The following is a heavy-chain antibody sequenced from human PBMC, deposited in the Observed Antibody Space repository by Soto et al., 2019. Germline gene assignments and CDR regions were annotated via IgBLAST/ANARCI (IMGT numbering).Heavy chain of an antibody. CDR2: ISGSGGST. D-gene: IGHD2-15*01. CDR3: AKVSEDIVVVVAATPHYGMDV. J-gene: IGHJ6*02. Sequence: GGSLRLSCAASGFTFSSYAMSWVRQAPGKGLEWVSAISGSGGSTYYADSVKGRFTISRDNSKNTLYLQMNSLRAEDTAVYYCAKVSEDIVVVVAATPHYGMDVWGQGTMVTVS. V-gene: IGHV3-23*01. CDR1: GFTFSSYA.